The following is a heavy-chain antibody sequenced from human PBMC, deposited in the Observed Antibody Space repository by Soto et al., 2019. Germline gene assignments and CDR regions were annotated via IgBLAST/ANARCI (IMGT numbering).Heavy chain of an antibody. D-gene: IGHD4-17*01. CDR1: DDSISSDYYY. Sequence: PSETLSLTCTVSDDSISSDYYYWTWIRQPPGKALEWIGFIFYSGRTDYNPSLASRLTISVDTSKNIFSLNLNSVTAADTAVYFCARGNYNDYRSSFDLWGQGALVTVSS. V-gene: IGHV4-30-4*01. CDR2: IFYSGRT. J-gene: IGHJ4*02. CDR3: ARGNYNDYRSSFDL.